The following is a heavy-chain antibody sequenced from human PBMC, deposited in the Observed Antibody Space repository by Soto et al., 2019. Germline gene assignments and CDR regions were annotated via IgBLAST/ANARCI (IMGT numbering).Heavy chain of an antibody. CDR1: GFTFSSYS. Sequence: GGSLRLSCAVSGFTFSSYSMNWVRQAPGKGLEWVSSISSSSSYIYYADSVKGRFTISRDNAKNSLYLQMNSLRAEDTAVYYCARVDYYDSSGSRNVAFDIWGQGTMVTVSS. CDR3: ARVDYYDSSGSRNVAFDI. V-gene: IGHV3-21*01. D-gene: IGHD3-22*01. J-gene: IGHJ3*02. CDR2: ISSSSSYI.